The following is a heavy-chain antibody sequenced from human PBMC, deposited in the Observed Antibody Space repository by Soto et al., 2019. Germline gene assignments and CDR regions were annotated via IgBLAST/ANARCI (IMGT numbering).Heavy chain of an antibody. Sequence: SETLSLTCTVSGGSISSGGYYWSWIRQHPGKGLEWIGYIYYSGSTYYNPSLKSRVTISVDTSKNQFSLKLSSVTAADTAVYYCARDTYERNTFDIWGQGTMVTVSS. CDR1: GGSISSGGYY. V-gene: IGHV4-31*03. D-gene: IGHD2-8*01. CDR3: ARDTYERNTFDI. J-gene: IGHJ3*02. CDR2: IYYSGST.